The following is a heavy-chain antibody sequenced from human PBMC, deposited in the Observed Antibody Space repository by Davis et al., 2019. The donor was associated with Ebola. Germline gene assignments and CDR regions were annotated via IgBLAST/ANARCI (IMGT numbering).Heavy chain of an antibody. V-gene: IGHV3-30-3*01. J-gene: IGHJ4*02. CDR3: ARDNPRSVVVPAAPGDY. CDR1: GFTFSSYE. Sequence: GESLKISCAASGFTFSSYEMNWVRQAPGKGLEWVAVISYDGSNKYYADSVKGRFTISRDNSKKTLDLKMNSLRAEETAVYYCARDNPRSVVVPAAPGDYWGQGTLVTVSS. CDR2: ISYDGSNK. D-gene: IGHD2-2*01.